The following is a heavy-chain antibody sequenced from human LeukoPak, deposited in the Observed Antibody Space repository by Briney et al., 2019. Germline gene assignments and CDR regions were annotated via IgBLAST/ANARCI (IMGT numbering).Heavy chain of an antibody. CDR1: GGSISSDHW. V-gene: IGHV4-4*02. Sequence: SETLSLTCAVSGGSISSDHWWSWVRQPPGKRLEWIGEIFHIGVTNYKPSLKSRVSMSVDKSRHQFSLNLRSMTAADTAVYFCARGGRSAFDVWGPGTKVIVSS. J-gene: IGHJ3*01. CDR3: ARGGRSAFDV. CDR2: IFHIGVT.